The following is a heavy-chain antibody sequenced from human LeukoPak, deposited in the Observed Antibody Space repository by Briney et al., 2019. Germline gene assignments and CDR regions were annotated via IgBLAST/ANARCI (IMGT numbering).Heavy chain of an antibody. J-gene: IGHJ3*02. CDR1: GFTFSDYD. D-gene: IGHD3-10*01. V-gene: IGHV3-11*06. Sequence: GGSLRLSCAASGFTFSDYDMSRIRQAPGKGLEWVSYISSSSSYTNYADSVKGRFTISRDNSKNSLYLQMNSLRAEDTAVYYCARSDYYGSGCYYGDAFDIWGQGTMVTVSS. CDR3: ARSDYYGSGCYYGDAFDI. CDR2: ISSSSSYT.